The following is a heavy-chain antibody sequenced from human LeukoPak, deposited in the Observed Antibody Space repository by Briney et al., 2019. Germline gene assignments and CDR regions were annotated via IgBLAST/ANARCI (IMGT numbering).Heavy chain of an antibody. Sequence: SETLSLTCAVYGGSFSGYYWSWIRQHPGKGLEWIGEIKHSGSINYNPSLKSRVTISVDTAKNQFSLKLSSVTAADTAVYYCARGSPRDGYTNWGQGTLVTVSS. CDR3: ARGSPRDGYTN. CDR2: IKHSGSI. CDR1: GGSFSGYY. D-gene: IGHD5-24*01. J-gene: IGHJ4*02. V-gene: IGHV4-34*01.